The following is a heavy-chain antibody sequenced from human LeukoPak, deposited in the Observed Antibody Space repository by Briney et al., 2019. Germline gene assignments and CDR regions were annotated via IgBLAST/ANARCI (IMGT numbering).Heavy chain of an antibody. CDR2: IKQDGSEK. V-gene: IGHV3-7*01. D-gene: IGHD3-22*01. CDR3: ARVTMIVVPAGLDAFDI. J-gene: IGHJ3*02. Sequence: PGGSLRLSCAASGFTFSRYWMNWVRQAPGKGLEWVANIKQDGSEKYYVDSVKGRFTISRDNAKNSLYLQMNSLRAEDTAVYYCARVTMIVVPAGLDAFDIWGQGTMATVSS. CDR1: GFTFSRYW.